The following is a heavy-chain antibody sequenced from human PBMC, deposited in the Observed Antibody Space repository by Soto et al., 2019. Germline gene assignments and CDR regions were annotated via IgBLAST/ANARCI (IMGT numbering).Heavy chain of an antibody. D-gene: IGHD4-4*01. Sequence: EVQLVESGGGLVQPGGSLRLSCAASGFTFSTYSMNWVRQAPGRGLEWVSYISSSSDTIHYADSVKGRFTISRDNAKNSLYLQMNSLRDEDTAMYYCASLDYRNYILGMDVW. CDR3: ASLDYRNYILGMDV. J-gene: IGHJ6*01. CDR2: ISSSSDTI. CDR1: GFTFSTYS. V-gene: IGHV3-48*02.